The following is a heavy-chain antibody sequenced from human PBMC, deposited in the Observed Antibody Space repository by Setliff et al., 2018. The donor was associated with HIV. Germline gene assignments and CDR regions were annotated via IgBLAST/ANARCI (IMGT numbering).Heavy chain of an antibody. CDR1: GFTFSDFY. CDR3: AKDHATSSWFTALLDY. J-gene: IGHJ4*02. D-gene: IGHD6-13*01. CDR2: ISSGSSYT. V-gene: IGHV3-11*05. Sequence: GGSLRLSCAASGFTFSDFYMSWIRQAPGKGLEWVSYISSGSSYTNYADSVKGRFTISRDNSKNTLYLQMNSLRAEDTAVYYCAKDHATSSWFTALLDYWGQGALVTVSS.